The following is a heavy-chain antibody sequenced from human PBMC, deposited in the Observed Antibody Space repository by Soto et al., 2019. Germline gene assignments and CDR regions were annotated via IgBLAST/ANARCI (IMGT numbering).Heavy chain of an antibody. CDR3: ARESGDWPLNWFDP. CDR1: GFNFSNHW. J-gene: IGHJ5*02. V-gene: IGHV3-74*01. D-gene: IGHD2-21*02. CDR2: ITSDGKSK. Sequence: GGALRLSCAASGFNFSNHWMHWVRQRPAEGLVWVSRITSDGKSKAYAESVKGRFAISRDNARNTLYLQMNGLTAEDTAVYYCARESGDWPLNWFDPWGQGTLVTVSS.